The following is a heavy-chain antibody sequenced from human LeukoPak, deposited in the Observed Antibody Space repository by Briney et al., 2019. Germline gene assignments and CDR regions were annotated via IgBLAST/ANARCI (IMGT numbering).Heavy chain of an antibody. Sequence: ASETLSLTCTVSGDSISSYCWSWIRQPAGKGLEWIGRIYTSGSTNYNPSLKSRVTMSVDTSRTQFSLKLNSVTAADTAVYYCARDNPPAWYYDSSGYGPNDAFDIWGQGTLVTVSS. J-gene: IGHJ3*02. V-gene: IGHV4-4*07. D-gene: IGHD3-22*01. CDR2: IYTSGST. CDR1: GDSISSYC. CDR3: ARDNPPAWYYDSSGYGPNDAFDI.